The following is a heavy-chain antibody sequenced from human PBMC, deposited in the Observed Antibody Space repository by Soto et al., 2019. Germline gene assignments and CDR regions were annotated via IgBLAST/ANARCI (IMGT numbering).Heavy chain of an antibody. J-gene: IGHJ6*02. V-gene: IGHV5-10-1*01. CDR3: ARHSLFWSGYYRYYGMDV. D-gene: IGHD3-3*01. Sequence: GESLKISCKGSGYSFTSYWISWVRQMPGKGLEWMGRIDPSDSYTNYSPSFQGHVTISADKSISTAYLQWSSLKASDTAMYYCARHSLFWSGYYRYYGMDVWGQGTTVTVSS. CDR1: GYSFTSYW. CDR2: IDPSDSYT.